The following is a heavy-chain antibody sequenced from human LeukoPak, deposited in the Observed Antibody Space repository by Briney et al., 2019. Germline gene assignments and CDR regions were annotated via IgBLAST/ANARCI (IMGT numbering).Heavy chain of an antibody. CDR1: GFTFSSYA. V-gene: IGHV3-23*01. CDR2: ISGTGGTT. Sequence: GGSLRLSCAASGFTFSSYAMSWVRQAPGKGLEWVSGISGTGGTTYYADSVRGRFTISRDNSKNTLFLQMNSLGAEDTAEYYCSRGVISYYYYGMDVWGQGTTVTVSS. J-gene: IGHJ6*02. CDR3: SRGVISYYYYGMDV. D-gene: IGHD3-16*02.